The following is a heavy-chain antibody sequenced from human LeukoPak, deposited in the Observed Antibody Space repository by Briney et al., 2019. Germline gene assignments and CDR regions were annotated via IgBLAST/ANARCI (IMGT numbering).Heavy chain of an antibody. J-gene: IGHJ3*02. V-gene: IGHV4-59*01. CDR1: GGSTSSDH. Sequence: PSETLSLTCSVSGGSTSSDHWNWIRQPPGKGLEWSGCIYYSGRTYYNPSLKRRVTISVDMSKSQFSPRLTSVTAADTAVYYCARKNDFEIWGQGTLVTVSS. CDR2: IYYSGRT. D-gene: IGHD2/OR15-2a*01. CDR3: ARKNDFEI.